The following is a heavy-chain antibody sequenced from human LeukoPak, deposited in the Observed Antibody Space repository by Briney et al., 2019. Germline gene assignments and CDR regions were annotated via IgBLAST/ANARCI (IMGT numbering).Heavy chain of an antibody. Sequence: SETLSLTCTVSGGSISSSRYYWGWIRQPPGKGLEWIGSIYYSGSTYYNPSLKSRVTISVDTSKNQFSLKLSSVTAADTAVYYCARLQAGASLNYYYYYGMDVWGQGTTVTVSS. CDR1: GGSISSSRYY. J-gene: IGHJ6*02. V-gene: IGHV4-39*01. CDR3: ARLQAGASLNYYYYYGMDV. CDR2: IYYSGST. D-gene: IGHD1-26*01.